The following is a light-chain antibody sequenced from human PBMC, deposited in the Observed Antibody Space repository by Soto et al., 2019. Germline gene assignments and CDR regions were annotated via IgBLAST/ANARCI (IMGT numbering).Light chain of an antibody. J-gene: IGKJ2*01. CDR1: QSVSSD. CDR2: GAS. V-gene: IGKV3-15*01. CDR3: QQYNDWPRGYT. Sequence: EIVMTQSPATLSVSPGERATLSCRASQSVSSDLAWYQQKPGQAPRLLFYGASTRATGIPVRFSASGSGTEFTLTISSLQSEDFAVYCCQQYNDWPRGYTFGQGTKLEIK.